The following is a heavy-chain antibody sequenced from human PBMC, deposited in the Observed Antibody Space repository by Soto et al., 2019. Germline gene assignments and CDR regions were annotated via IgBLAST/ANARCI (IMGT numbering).Heavy chain of an antibody. D-gene: IGHD2-15*01. CDR1: GYTFTSYA. CDR2: INAGNGNT. V-gene: IGHV1-3*01. J-gene: IGHJ4*02. CDR3: AREGCSGGSCHFDY. Sequence: ASVKVSCKASGYTFTSYAMHWARQAPGQRLEWMGWINAGNGNTKYSQKFQGRVTITRDTSASTAYMELSSLRSEDTAVYYCAREGCSGGSCHFDYWGQGTLVTVSS.